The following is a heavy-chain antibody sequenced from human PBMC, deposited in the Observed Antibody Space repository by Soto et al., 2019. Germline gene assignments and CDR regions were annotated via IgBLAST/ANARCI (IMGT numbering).Heavy chain of an antibody. CDR2: IYHSGST. D-gene: IGHD3-10*01. J-gene: IGHJ6*02. CDR3: ARDRAARGAPRNYYYGMDV. V-gene: IGHV4-4*02. Sequence: SETLSLTCAVSGGSISSSNWWSWVRQPPGKGLEWIGEIYHSGSTNYNPSLKSRVTISVDKSKNQFSLKMSSVTAADTAVYYCARDRAARGAPRNYYYGMDVRGQGTTVTVS. CDR1: GGSISSSNW.